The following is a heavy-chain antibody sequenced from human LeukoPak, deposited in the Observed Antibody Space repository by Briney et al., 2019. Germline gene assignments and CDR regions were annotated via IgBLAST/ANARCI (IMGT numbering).Heavy chain of an antibody. D-gene: IGHD3-22*01. CDR1: GGSFSGYY. CDR3: ARGPPYDYDSSGYYRFDY. Sequence: PSETLSLTCAVNGGSFSGYYWTWIRQPPGKGLEWIGEINHSGRTKCTPSLESRVTMSGDTSKKQSSLKLSYVTAADTAVYYCARGPPYDYDSSGYYRFDYWGQGILVTVSA. V-gene: IGHV4-34*01. J-gene: IGHJ4*02. CDR2: INHSGRT.